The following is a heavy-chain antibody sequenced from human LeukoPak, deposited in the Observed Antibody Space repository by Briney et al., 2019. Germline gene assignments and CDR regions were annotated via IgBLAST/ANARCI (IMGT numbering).Heavy chain of an antibody. D-gene: IGHD3-10*01. CDR1: GSIFTNYW. Sequence: GASLQISCKGSGSIFTNYWLGWGRPPRGKGLEWMGIIYRGDAGTRYSASFQGQVTISADKSISTAYLQWSSLKASDTAMYYCARSGLLWFYFDYWGQGTLVIVSS. CDR3: ARSGLLWFYFDY. V-gene: IGHV5-51*01. J-gene: IGHJ4*02. CDR2: IYRGDAGT.